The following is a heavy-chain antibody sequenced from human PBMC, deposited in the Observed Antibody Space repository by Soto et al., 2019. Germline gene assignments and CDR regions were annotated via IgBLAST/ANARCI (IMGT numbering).Heavy chain of an antibody. V-gene: IGHV3-33*01. CDR3: ARPTRVYSSGWYEVSYFDY. D-gene: IGHD6-19*01. CDR2: IWYDGSNK. Sequence: QVQLVESGGGVVQPGRSLRLSCAASGFTFSSYGMHWVRQAPGKGLEWVAVIWYDGSNKYYADSVKGRFTISRDNSKNTLYLQMNSLRAEDTAVYYCARPTRVYSSGWYEVSYFDYWGQGTLVTVSS. CDR1: GFTFSSYG. J-gene: IGHJ4*02.